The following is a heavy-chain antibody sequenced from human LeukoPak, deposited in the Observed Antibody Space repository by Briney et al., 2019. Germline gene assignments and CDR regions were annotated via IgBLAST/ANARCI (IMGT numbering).Heavy chain of an antibody. V-gene: IGHV4-61*08. CDR2: IYYSGST. D-gene: IGHD2-15*01. CDR1: GGSISSGGYY. J-gene: IGHJ4*02. Sequence: KASQTLSLTCTVSGGSISSGGYYWSWIRQHPGKGLEWIGYIYYSGSTNYNPSLKSRVTISVDTSKNQFSLKLSSVTAADTAVYYCARYCSGGSCYYFDYWGQGTLVTVSS. CDR3: ARYCSGGSCYYFDY.